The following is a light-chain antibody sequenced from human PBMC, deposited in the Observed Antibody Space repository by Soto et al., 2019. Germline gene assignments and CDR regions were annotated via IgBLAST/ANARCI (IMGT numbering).Light chain of an antibody. V-gene: IGLV1-44*01. Sequence: QSVLTQPPSVSGTPAQRVTISCSGSSSNIGSNTVNWYQQLPGTAPRLLIYSNNQRPSGGPDRFSGSKSGTSASLAISGLQSEDEADYYCATWDDSLNGYVFGTGTKVTVL. CDR2: SNN. CDR3: ATWDDSLNGYV. J-gene: IGLJ1*01. CDR1: SSNIGSNT.